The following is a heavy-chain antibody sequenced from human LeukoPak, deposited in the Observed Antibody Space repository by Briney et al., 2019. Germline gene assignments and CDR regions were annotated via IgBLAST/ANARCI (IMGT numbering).Heavy chain of an antibody. CDR3: ARGSRWLQLLPFDY. D-gene: IGHD5-24*01. J-gene: IGHJ4*02. V-gene: IGHV1-18*01. CDR2: ISAYNGNT. Sequence: ASVRVSCKASGYTFTSYGISWVRQAPGQGLEWMGWISAYNGNTNYAQKLQGRVTMTTDTSTSTAYMELRSLRSDDTAVYYCARGSRWLQLLPFDYWGQGTLVTVSS. CDR1: GYTFTSYG.